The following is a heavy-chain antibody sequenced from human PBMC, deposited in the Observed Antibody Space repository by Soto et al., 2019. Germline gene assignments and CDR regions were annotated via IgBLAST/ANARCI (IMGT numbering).Heavy chain of an antibody. CDR3: ARAGKRITMVRGVRGDAFDI. D-gene: IGHD3-10*01. V-gene: IGHV1-2*02. CDR2: INPNSGGT. CDR1: GYTFTGYY. J-gene: IGHJ3*02. Sequence: GASVKVSCKASGYTFTGYYMHWVRQAPGQGLEWMGWINPNSGGTNYAQKFQGRVTMTRDTSISTAYMELSRLRSDDTAVYYCARAGKRITMVRGVRGDAFDIWGQGTMVTVSS.